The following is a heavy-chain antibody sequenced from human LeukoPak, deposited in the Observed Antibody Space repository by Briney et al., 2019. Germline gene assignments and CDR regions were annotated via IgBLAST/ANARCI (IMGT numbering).Heavy chain of an antibody. D-gene: IGHD6-19*01. Sequence: PGGSLRLSCAASGFTFSSYAMNWVRQAPGKGLEWVSAICGSGGSTYYADSVKGRFTISRDNSKNTLYLQMNSLRAEDTAVYYCAREEYSSGWLVYWGQGTLVTVSS. CDR2: ICGSGGST. J-gene: IGHJ4*02. CDR1: GFTFSSYA. CDR3: AREEYSSGWLVY. V-gene: IGHV3-23*01.